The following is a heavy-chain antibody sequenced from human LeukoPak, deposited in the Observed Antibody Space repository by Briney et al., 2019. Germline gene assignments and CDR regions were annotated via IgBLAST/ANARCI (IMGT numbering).Heavy chain of an antibody. D-gene: IGHD3-22*01. Sequence: ASVKVSCKASGYTFTSYGISWVRQAPGQGLDWMGWINPHTGVTVYAQKFQGRVIMTRDTSISTAYMELSSLRSDDSAVYYCARQENGYSHWGQGTLVTVSS. J-gene: IGHJ4*02. CDR1: GYTFTSYG. CDR3: ARQENGYSH. CDR2: INPHTGVT. V-gene: IGHV1-2*02.